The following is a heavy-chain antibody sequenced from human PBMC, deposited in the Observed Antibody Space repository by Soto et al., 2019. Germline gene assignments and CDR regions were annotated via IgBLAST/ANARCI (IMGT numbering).Heavy chain of an antibody. CDR3: ARDSRGTPLDDYYGMDV. Sequence: PSETLSLTCTVSGGSISSGDYYWSWVRQPPGKGLEWIGEIYHSGSTNYNPSLNSRVTISVDKSKNQFSLKLSSVTAADTAVYYCARDSRGTPLDDYYGMDVWGQGTTVTVSS. D-gene: IGHD3-10*01. V-gene: IGHV4-4*02. CDR2: IYHSGST. J-gene: IGHJ6*02. CDR1: GGSISSGDYY.